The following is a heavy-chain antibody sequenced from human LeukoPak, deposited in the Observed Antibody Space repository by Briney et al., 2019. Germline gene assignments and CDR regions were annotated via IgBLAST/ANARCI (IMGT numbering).Heavy chain of an antibody. CDR1: GYTFTSYG. J-gene: IGHJ6*03. CDR2: ISAYNGNT. V-gene: IGHV1-18*01. Sequence: ASVKVSCKASGYTFTSYGISWVRQAPGQGLEWMGWISAYNGNTNYAQKFQGRVTMTTDTSTSTAYMELRSLRSDDTAMYYCARRGGKNYGDYLLYYYYMDVWGKGTTVTVSS. CDR3: ARRGGKNYGDYLLYYYYMDV. D-gene: IGHD4-17*01.